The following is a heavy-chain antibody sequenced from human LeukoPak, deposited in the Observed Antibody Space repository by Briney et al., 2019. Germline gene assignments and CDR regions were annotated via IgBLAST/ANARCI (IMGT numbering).Heavy chain of an antibody. CDR3: ARSGDYGDYGGSTDAFDF. CDR2: ISSSSTYI. CDR1: GFSFSTYS. D-gene: IGHD4-17*01. V-gene: IGHV3-21*01. J-gene: IGHJ3*01. Sequence: PGGSLRLSCAAPGFSFSTYSMNWVRRAPGMGLEWVSSISSSSTYIYYADSMKGRFTVSRDNAKSSLYLQMHSLRAEDTAVYYCARSGDYGDYGGSTDAFDFWGQGTMVTVSS.